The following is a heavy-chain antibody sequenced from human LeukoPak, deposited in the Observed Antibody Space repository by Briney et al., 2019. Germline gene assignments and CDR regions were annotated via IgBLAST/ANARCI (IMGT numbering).Heavy chain of an antibody. CDR2: INHSGST. D-gene: IGHD2-2*02. CDR3: ARSGIVVVPAAIFRRGRAYGMDV. Sequence: PSETLSLTCAVYGGSFSGYYWSWIRQPPGKGLEWIGEINHSGSTNYNPPLKSRVTISVDTSKNQFSLKLSSVTAADTAVYYCARSGIVVVPAAIFRRGRAYGMDVWGQGTTVTVSS. CDR1: GGSFSGYY. J-gene: IGHJ6*02. V-gene: IGHV4-34*01.